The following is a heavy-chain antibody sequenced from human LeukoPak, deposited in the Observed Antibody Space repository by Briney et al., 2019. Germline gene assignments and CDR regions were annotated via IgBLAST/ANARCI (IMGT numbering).Heavy chain of an antibody. Sequence: GGSLRLSCAASGFTFSNYEMNWVRQAPGKGLEWVAYISSSSSPKYYRDSVKGRFTISRDNAKNSLYLQMSSLRAEDTAVYYCARDLGLSGSYFDYWGQGTLVTVSS. CDR1: GFTFSNYE. CDR3: ARDLGLSGSYFDY. V-gene: IGHV3-48*03. D-gene: IGHD3-10*01. CDR2: ISSSSSPK. J-gene: IGHJ4*02.